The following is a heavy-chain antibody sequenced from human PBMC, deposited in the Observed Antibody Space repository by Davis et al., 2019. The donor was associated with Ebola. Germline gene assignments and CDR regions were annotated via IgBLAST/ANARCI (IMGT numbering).Heavy chain of an antibody. CDR1: GSTFNKVW. V-gene: IGHV3-15*07. CDR3: TTDWHYTMDV. J-gene: IGHJ6*02. CDR2: IKSRTDGETT. Sequence: PGGSLRLSCAASGSTFNKVWMNWVRQAPGKGLEYVGRIKSRTDGETTDYAAPVRGRFTISRDDSKNTLYLQMNSLINEDTAVYYCTTDWHYTMDVWGQGTTVTVSS.